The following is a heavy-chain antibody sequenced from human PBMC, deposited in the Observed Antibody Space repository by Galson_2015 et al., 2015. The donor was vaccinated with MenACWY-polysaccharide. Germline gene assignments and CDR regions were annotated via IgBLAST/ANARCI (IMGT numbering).Heavy chain of an antibody. CDR3: ARLAVDNYFDY. D-gene: IGHD6-19*01. Sequence: SLRLSCAASAFTVSSNHMSWVRQAPGKGLEWVSVLYSGGSTYYADSVKGRFTISRDNSKNTLYLQMNSLRAEDTALYYCARLAVDNYFDYWGQGTLVAVSS. J-gene: IGHJ4*02. CDR1: AFTVSSNH. CDR2: LYSGGST. V-gene: IGHV3-66*01.